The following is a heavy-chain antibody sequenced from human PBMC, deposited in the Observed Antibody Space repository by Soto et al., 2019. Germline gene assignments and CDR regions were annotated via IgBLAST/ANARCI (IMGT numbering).Heavy chain of an antibody. CDR1: GGSISSGGYY. CDR2: IYYSGST. V-gene: IGHV4-31*03. J-gene: IGHJ6*03. Sequence: QVQLQESGPGLVKPSQTLSLTCTVSGGSISSGGYYWSWIRQHPGKGLEWIGYIYYSGSTYYNPSLKSRVTISVDTSKNQFSLKLRSVTAADTAVYYCARSDCSSTSCSFYYYYYMDVWGKGTTVTVSS. CDR3: ARSDCSSTSCSFYYYYYMDV. D-gene: IGHD2-2*01.